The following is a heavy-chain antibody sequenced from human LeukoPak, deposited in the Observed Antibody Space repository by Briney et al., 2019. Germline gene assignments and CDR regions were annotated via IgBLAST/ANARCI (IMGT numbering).Heavy chain of an antibody. Sequence: GGSLRLSCAASGFTFRDYYMSWIRQAPGKGLEWVSYISSSGSTIYYADSVKGRFTISRDNAKNSLYLQMNSLRAEDTAVYYCARDHLSGDFDYWGQGTLVTVSS. J-gene: IGHJ4*02. CDR3: ARDHLSGDFDY. CDR2: ISSSGSTI. V-gene: IGHV3-11*01. D-gene: IGHD6-19*01. CDR1: GFTFRDYY.